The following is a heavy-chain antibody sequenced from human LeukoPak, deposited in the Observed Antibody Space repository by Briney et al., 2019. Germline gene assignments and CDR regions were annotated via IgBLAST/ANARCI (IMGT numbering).Heavy chain of an antibody. V-gene: IGHV1-18*01. CDR3: ARDGLPLGIAADY. CDR2: ISVYNGNT. D-gene: IGHD2-15*01. CDR1: GYTFTSYG. Sequence: ASVKVSCKASGYTFTSYGISWVRQAPGQGLEWTGWISVYNGNTNYAQKLQDRVTMTTDTSTNTAYMELRSLRSDDTAVYYCARDGLPLGIAADYWGQGTLVTVSS. J-gene: IGHJ4*02.